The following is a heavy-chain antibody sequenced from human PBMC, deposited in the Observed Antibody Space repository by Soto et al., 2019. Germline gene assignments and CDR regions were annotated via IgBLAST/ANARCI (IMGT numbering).Heavy chain of an antibody. CDR2: IISKANSYAT. CDR3: TRRRRYYYGMDV. Sequence: GGSLRLSCAASGFTFSGSAMHWVRQASGKGLEWVGRIISKANSYATAYAASVKGRFAISRDDSKNTAYLQMNSLKTEDSAVYYCTRRRRYYYGMDVWGQGTTVTVSS. V-gene: IGHV3-73*01. J-gene: IGHJ6*02. CDR1: GFTFSGSA. D-gene: IGHD6-6*01.